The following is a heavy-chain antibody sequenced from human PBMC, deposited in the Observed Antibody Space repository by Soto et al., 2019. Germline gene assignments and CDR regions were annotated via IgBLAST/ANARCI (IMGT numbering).Heavy chain of an antibody. CDR1: GGSFSGYY. Sequence: QVQLQQWGAGLLKPSETLSLTCAVYGGSFSGYYWSWIRQPPGKGLEWIGEINHSGSTNYNPSLKSRVTISVDTSKNQFSLKLSSVTAADTAVYYCARELGAGPNPFDYWGQGTLVTVSS. CDR2: INHSGST. J-gene: IGHJ4*02. CDR3: ARELGAGPNPFDY. D-gene: IGHD6-19*01. V-gene: IGHV4-34*01.